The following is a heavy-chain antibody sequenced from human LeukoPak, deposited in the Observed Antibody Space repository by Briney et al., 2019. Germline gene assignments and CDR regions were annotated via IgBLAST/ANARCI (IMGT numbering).Heavy chain of an antibody. CDR2: IDSSSSYI. D-gene: IGHD3-3*01. CDR1: GFTFSSYA. V-gene: IGHV3-21*01. CDR3: VRGPHGGFVIIPTEF. Sequence: GGSLRLSCAASGFTFSSYAMNWVRQAPGKGLEWVSSIDSSSSYIYYADSVKGRFTTSRANAKNSLFLQMNSLRVEDTAVYYCVRGPHGGFVIIPTEFWGQGTLVTVSS. J-gene: IGHJ4*02.